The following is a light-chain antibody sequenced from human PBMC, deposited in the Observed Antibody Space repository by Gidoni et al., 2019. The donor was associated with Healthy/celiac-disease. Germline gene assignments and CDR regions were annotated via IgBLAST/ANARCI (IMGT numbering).Light chain of an antibody. Sequence: QSALTPPASVSGSPGQSITIFCTGTSSDVGGYNYVSCYQQHPGKAPKLMIYDVSNRTSGVSNRFSGSKSGNTASLTISGLQAEDEADYYCSSYTSSSTGVFGTGTKVTVL. CDR2: DVS. CDR3: SSYTSSSTGV. J-gene: IGLJ1*01. CDR1: SSDVGGYNY. V-gene: IGLV2-14*01.